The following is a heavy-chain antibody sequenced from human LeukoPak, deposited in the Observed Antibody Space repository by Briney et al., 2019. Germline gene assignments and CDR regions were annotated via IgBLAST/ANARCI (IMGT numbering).Heavy chain of an antibody. Sequence: GVSVTVSCADSGFSLSQYFMRWVRPAPGKELDWFTSISGSTSSTYYANSVKRRFTSSRDNSKNTLYLQMNSLRAEDTALYCCAKADLDYWGQGTLVTVSS. CDR1: GFSLSQYF. J-gene: IGHJ4*02. CDR3: AKADLDY. CDR2: ISGSTSST. V-gene: IGHV3-23*01.